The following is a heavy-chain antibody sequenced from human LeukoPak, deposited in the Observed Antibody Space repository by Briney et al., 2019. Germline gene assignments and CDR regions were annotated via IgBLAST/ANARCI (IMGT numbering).Heavy chain of an antibody. CDR1: GYSISSGYY. D-gene: IGHD1-26*01. CDR2: IYHSGST. CDR3: ARPYSGSYRAYFQH. Sequence: PSETLSLTCAVSGYSISSGYYWGWIRQPPGKGLEWIGSIYHSGSTYYNPSLKSRVTISADTSKNQFSLKLSSVTAADTAVYYCARPYSGSYRAYFQHWGQGTLVTVSS. J-gene: IGHJ1*01. V-gene: IGHV4-38-2*01.